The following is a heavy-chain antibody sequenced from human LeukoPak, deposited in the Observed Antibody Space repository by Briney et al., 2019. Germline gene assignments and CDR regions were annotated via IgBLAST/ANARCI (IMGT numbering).Heavy chain of an antibody. J-gene: IGHJ4*02. CDR3: ARLRGGTYYFDY. Sequence: SETLSLTCTVSGGSISSYYWSWIRQPPGKGLEWIGYIYYSGSTYYNPSLKSRVTISVDTSKNQFSLKLSSVTAADTAVYYCARLRGGTYYFDYWGQGTLVTVSS. CDR2: IYYSGST. CDR1: GGSISSYY. D-gene: IGHD1-1*01. V-gene: IGHV4-59*08.